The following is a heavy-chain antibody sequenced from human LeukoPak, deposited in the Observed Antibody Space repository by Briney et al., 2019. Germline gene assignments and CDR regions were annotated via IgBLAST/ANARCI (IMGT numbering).Heavy chain of an antibody. V-gene: IGHV4-34*01. J-gene: IGHJ4*02. CDR3: ARACTAYDYVWGSYRLDYFDY. D-gene: IGHD3-16*02. CDR1: GGSFSGYY. CDR2: IKHSGST. Sequence: PSETLSLTCAVYGGSFSGYYWSWIRQPPGKRLEWIGEIKHSGSTNYNPSLKSRVTISVDTSKNQFSLKLSSVTAAHTAVYYCARACTAYDYVWGSYRLDYFDYWGQGTLVTVSS.